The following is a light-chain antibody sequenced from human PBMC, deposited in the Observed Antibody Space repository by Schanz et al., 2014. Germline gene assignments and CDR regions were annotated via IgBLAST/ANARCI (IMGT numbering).Light chain of an antibody. CDR3: QQYNNWPPVT. Sequence: EIVMTQSPATLSVSPGDGATLSCRTSQSVGSNLAWYQQKPGQAPRLLIYGASTRATGLPARFSGSGSGTEFTLTISSLQSEDFAVYYCQQYNNWPPVTFGQGTKLEIK. CDR1: QSVGSN. V-gene: IGKV3-15*01. CDR2: GAS. J-gene: IGKJ2*01.